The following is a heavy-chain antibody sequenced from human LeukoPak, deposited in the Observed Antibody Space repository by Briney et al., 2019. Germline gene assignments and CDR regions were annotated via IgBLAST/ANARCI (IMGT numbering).Heavy chain of an antibody. V-gene: IGHV3-48*04. CDR1: EFTFSSYS. J-gene: IGHJ6*02. CDR3: ARDSSDFWSGYRDGMDV. D-gene: IGHD3-3*01. Sequence: GGSLRLSCAASEFTFSSYSMNLVRQAPGKGLEWVSYISSSSSTIYYADSVKGRFTISRDNAKNSLYLQMNSLRAEDTAVYYCARDSSDFWSGYRDGMDVWGQGTTVTVSS. CDR2: ISSSSSTI.